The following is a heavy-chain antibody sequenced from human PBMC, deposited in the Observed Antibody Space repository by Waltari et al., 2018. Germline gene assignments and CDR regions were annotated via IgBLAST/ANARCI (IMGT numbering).Heavy chain of an antibody. CDR3: ATAPQFIRHFDY. CDR1: GFSFGTYG. Sequence: QVQLVESGGGVVQPGRSLRLPCEVSGFSFGTYGFHWVRQAPGKGLEWVAVISHDGDAKSYADSVKGRFTISRDKSNNRVSLQMDSLRAEDTAVYYCATAPQFIRHFDYWGQGTLVTVSS. V-gene: IGHV3-30*03. J-gene: IGHJ4*02. CDR2: ISHDGDAK.